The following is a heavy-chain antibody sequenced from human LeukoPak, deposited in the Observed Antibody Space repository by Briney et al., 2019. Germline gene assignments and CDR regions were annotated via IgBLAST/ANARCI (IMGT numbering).Heavy chain of an antibody. V-gene: IGHV4-59*01. CDR1: GDSITRFS. CDR3: GRERGAGGWIDP. Sequence: SQTLSLTCTVSGDSITRFSSSWIRQPPRNRLESIAYMYHSGSTNYNPSLKSRVTISIDTSKNQLSLKLSSVTAADTAVYYCGRERGAGGWIDPWGQGTLVTVSS. J-gene: IGHJ5*02. D-gene: IGHD1-26*01. CDR2: MYHSGST.